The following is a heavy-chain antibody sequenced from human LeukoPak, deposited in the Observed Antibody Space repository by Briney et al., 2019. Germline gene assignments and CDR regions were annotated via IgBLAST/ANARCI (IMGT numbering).Heavy chain of an antibody. CDR1: GFTFSSYA. J-gene: IGHJ3*02. V-gene: IGHV3-23*01. CDR2: ISGSGGST. Sequence: PGGSLRLSCAASGFTFSSYAMSWVRQAPGKGLEWVSTISGSGGSTYCADSVKGRFTISRDNSKNTLYLQMNSLRAEDTAVYYCAKDLNPYYYDSSGSAAPDAFDIWGQGTMVTVSS. CDR3: AKDLNPYYYDSSGSAAPDAFDI. D-gene: IGHD3-22*01.